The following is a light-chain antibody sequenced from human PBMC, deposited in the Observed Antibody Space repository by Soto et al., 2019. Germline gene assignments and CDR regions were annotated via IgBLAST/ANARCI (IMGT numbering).Light chain of an antibody. Sequence: QLVLTQSPSASASLGASVKLTCTLSTGHSNYAIAWHQQQPEKGPRYLMKVNSEGSNSKGDGIPDRFSGSSSGTERYLTTSSLDAEDEADYYCENWGNGIHVLFGGGTKLTVL. CDR2: VNSEGSN. CDR1: TGHSNYA. J-gene: IGLJ2*01. CDR3: ENWGNGIHVL. V-gene: IGLV4-69*01.